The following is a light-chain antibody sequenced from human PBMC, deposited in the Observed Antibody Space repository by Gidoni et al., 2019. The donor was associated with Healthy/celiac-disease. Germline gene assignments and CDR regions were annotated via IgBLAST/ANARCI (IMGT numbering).Light chain of an antibody. CDR2: EVS. CDR1: SSDGGCYNY. J-gene: IGLJ1*01. Sequence: QSALTQPASASGSPGQSITISCTGTSSDGGCYNYVSWYQQHPGKAPKLMIYEVSNRPSGVSNRFSGSKSGNTASLTISGLQAEDEADYYCSSYTSSSTLYVFGTGTKVTVL. CDR3: SSYTSSSTLYV. V-gene: IGLV2-14*01.